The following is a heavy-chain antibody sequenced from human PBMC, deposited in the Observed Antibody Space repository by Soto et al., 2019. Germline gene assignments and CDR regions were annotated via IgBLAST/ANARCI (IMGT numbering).Heavy chain of an antibody. D-gene: IGHD4-17*01. CDR1: GGSVTNSSYY. Sequence: SETLSLTCTVSGGSVTNSSYYWGWSRQSPGKGLEWIGSVYYRGISYSKSSVKSRVTISVDTSKNRFSLSLNSVTASDTAVYFCVSQRTTVPTQAYFDYWGPGALVTVSS. CDR2: VYYRGIS. J-gene: IGHJ4*02. V-gene: IGHV4-39*01. CDR3: VSQRTTVPTQAYFDY.